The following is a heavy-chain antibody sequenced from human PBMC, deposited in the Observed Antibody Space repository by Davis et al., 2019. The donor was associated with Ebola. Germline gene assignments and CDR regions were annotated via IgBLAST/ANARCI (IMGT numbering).Heavy chain of an antibody. D-gene: IGHD2-15*01. CDR2: IRSKANSYAT. Sequence: PGGSLRLSCAASGFTFSGSAMHWVRQASGKGLEWVGRIRSKANSYATAYAASVKGRFTISRDDSKNTAYLQMNSLKTEDTAVYYCTRGGSGGSCYSAGYWGQGTLVTVSS. CDR1: GFTFSGSA. V-gene: IGHV3-73*01. CDR3: TRGGSGGSCYSAGY. J-gene: IGHJ4*02.